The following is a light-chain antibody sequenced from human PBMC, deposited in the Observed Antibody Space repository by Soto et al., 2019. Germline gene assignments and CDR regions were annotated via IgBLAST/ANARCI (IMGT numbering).Light chain of an antibody. J-gene: IGKJ1*01. CDR1: RSVGNNY. V-gene: IGKV3-20*01. CDR3: QQYGYSFWT. CDR2: DAS. Sequence: EIVLTQSPGTLSLSPGERATLSCRASRSVGNNYLAWYQQRPGQAPNLLIYDASSRATGIPDRISGSGSGADYTLTISRLEPEDSAVYYCQQYGYSFWTFGQGTKLDIK.